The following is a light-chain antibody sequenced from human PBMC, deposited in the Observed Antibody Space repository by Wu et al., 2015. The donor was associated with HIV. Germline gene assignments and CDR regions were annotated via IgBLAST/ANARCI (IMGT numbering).Light chain of an antibody. V-gene: IGKV1-5*03. J-gene: IGKJ5*01. CDR1: QTINTW. CDR3: QHYNTYPIT. CDR2: KAS. Sequence: DIQMTQSPSTLSASVGDRVTVTCRASQTINTWLAWYQQKPGKAPNLLIYKASTLESGVPSRFSGSGSGTEFTLTINSLQPDDFATYYCQHYNTYPITVGQGTRLEIK.